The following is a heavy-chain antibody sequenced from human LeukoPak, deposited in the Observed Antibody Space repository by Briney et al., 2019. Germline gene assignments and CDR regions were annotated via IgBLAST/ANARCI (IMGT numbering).Heavy chain of an antibody. CDR1: GFTFSSYW. CDR2: INSDGSST. D-gene: IGHD1-26*01. Sequence: PGGSLRLSCAASGFTFSSYWMHWVRQAPGKGLVWVSRINSDGSSTSYADSVRGRFSISRDNAKNSLYLQMNSLRAEDTAVYYCARSSSGSGGYYMDVWGKGTTVTVSS. CDR3: ARSSSGSGGYYMDV. J-gene: IGHJ6*03. V-gene: IGHV3-74*01.